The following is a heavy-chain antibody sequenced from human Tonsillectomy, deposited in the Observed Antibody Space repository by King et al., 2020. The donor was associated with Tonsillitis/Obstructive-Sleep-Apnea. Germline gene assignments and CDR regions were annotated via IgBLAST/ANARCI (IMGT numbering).Heavy chain of an antibody. Sequence: QLQESGPGLVKPSETLSLTCTVSGGSISSYYWSWIRQPPGKGLEWIGYIYYSGSTNYNPSLKSRLTISVDTSKNQSSLKLSSVTPADTAVYYCARTGITRLEYRSSFPYYYNGMDVWGQGTTVTVSS. J-gene: IGHJ6*02. D-gene: IGHD6-6*01. CDR1: GGSISSYY. CDR3: ARTGITRLEYRSSFPYYYNGMDV. V-gene: IGHV4-59*01. CDR2: IYYSGST.